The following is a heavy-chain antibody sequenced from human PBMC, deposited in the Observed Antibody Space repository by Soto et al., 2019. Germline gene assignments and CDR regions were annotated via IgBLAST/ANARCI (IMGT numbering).Heavy chain of an antibody. Sequence: ASVKVSCKVSGYTLTELSMHWVRQAPGKGLEWLGGFDPEDGETIYAQKFQGRVTMTEDTSTDTAYMELSSLRSEDTAVYYCATPDPHAVAGPSVLLFNYWGQGTLVTVSS. CDR3: ATPDPHAVAGPSVLLFNY. V-gene: IGHV1-24*01. CDR2: FDPEDGET. CDR1: GYTLTELS. D-gene: IGHD6-19*01. J-gene: IGHJ4*02.